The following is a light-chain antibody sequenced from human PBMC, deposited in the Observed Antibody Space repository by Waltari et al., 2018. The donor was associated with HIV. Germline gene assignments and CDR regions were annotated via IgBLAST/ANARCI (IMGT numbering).Light chain of an antibody. CDR1: SSDLGAYHF. CDR2: EVT. V-gene: IGLV2-8*01. CDR3: SSYGDSLKVL. Sequence: QSALTQPPSASGSLGQSVTISCSGSSSDLGAYHFVSWFQQHPHSAPKLLLYEVTRRPATVSDRFSGSRSGNTAFLTVAGLQPDDEATYFCSSYGDSLKVLFGGGTNVTVL. J-gene: IGLJ2*01.